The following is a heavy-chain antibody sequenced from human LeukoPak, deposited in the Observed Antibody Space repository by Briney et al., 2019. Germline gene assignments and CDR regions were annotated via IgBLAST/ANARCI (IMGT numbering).Heavy chain of an antibody. CDR1: GYTFTSYG. Sequence: APVKGFCKSSGYTFTSYGISWVRQAPGQGIQWMGWIRAYNGNTNYAQKLQGRVTMTTDTSTSTAYMELRSLRSDDTAVYYCARDREIVLMVYAHYYYYMDVWGKGTTVTVSS. V-gene: IGHV1-18*01. J-gene: IGHJ6*03. D-gene: IGHD2-8*01. CDR2: IRAYNGNT. CDR3: ARDREIVLMVYAHYYYYMDV.